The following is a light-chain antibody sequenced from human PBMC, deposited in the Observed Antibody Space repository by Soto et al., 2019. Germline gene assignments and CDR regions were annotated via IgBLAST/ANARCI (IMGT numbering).Light chain of an antibody. V-gene: IGLV1-51*01. J-gene: IGLJ3*02. CDR1: RSNIGDNY. Sequence: QSVLTQPPSVSAAPGQKVTISCSGSRSNIGDNYVSWYQQLPGTAPKLLIYVNNKRPSGIPDRFSGSKSGTSATLGITGLQTGDEADYYCGTWDSSLSVVVFGGGTKLTVL. CDR2: VNN. CDR3: GTWDSSLSVVV.